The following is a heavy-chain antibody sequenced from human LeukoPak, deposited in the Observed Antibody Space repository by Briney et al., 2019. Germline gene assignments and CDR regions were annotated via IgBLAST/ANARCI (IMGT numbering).Heavy chain of an antibody. CDR1: VGSFSGYY. V-gene: IGHV4-34*01. CDR3: ARGDYSNNGQIYYSGMDV. Sequence: PSETLSLTCAVYVGSFSGYYWSWVRLFPAKGLEWIGEMNHTGGTNYNPSLNSRVTISIDASKRQVSLTVNSVTAADTAVYYCARGDYSNNGQIYYSGMDVWGQGTTVTVSS. CDR2: MNHTGGT. D-gene: IGHD4-11*01. J-gene: IGHJ6*02.